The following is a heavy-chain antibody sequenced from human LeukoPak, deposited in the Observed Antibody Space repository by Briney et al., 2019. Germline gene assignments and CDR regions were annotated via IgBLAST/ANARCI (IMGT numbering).Heavy chain of an antibody. CDR2: IRQDGSEK. Sequence: PGGSLRLSCAASGFTFSGHWMSWVGQAPAKGLEWVARIRQDGSEKHYVDSVEGRFTISRDNAKNSLHLQMNSLRAEDTAVYYCAKGALRPPNAFDIWGQGTLVTVSS. V-gene: IGHV3-7*01. CDR1: GFTFSGHW. CDR3: AKGALRPPNAFDI. D-gene: IGHD3-16*01. J-gene: IGHJ3*02.